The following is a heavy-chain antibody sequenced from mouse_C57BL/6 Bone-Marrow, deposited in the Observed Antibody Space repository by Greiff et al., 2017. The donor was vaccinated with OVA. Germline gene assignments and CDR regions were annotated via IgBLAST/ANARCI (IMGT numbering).Heavy chain of an antibody. Sequence: EVQLQQSGPELVKPGASVKISCKASGYTFTDYYMNWVKQSHGKSLEWIGDINPNNGGTSYNQKFKGKATLTVDKSSSTAYMELRSLTSEDSAVYYCARLGLLSDYWGQGTTLTVSS. J-gene: IGHJ2*01. D-gene: IGHD2-12*01. V-gene: IGHV1-26*01. CDR1: GYTFTDYY. CDR2: INPNNGGT. CDR3: ARLGLLSDY.